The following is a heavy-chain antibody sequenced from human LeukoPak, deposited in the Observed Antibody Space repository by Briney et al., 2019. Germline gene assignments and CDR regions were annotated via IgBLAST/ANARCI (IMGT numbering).Heavy chain of an antibody. V-gene: IGHV3-11*01. D-gene: IGHD3-10*01. J-gene: IGHJ4*02. Sequence: PGGSLRLSCAASGFTFSEYYMSWIRQAPGKGLEWVSYISSSGSTTYYADSVKGRFTLSRDNAKSSLYLQMNSLRAEDTAVYYCAREMDGPYGSGSPLDYWGQGPLVTVSS. CDR1: GFTFSEYY. CDR2: ISSSGSTT. CDR3: AREMDGPYGSGSPLDY.